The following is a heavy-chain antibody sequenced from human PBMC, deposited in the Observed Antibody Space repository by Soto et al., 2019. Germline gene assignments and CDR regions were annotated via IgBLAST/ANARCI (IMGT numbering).Heavy chain of an antibody. D-gene: IGHD3-10*01. V-gene: IGHV5-51*01. CDR3: ARLPQFLWFGVLTSRAYYFNY. CDR2: IYPGDSDT. CDR1: GYSFSTYW. Sequence: GESLKISCTGSGYSFSTYWIAWVRQMPGKGLEWMGIIYPGDSDTRYSPSFQGQVTISADTSTKTAYLQWSSLKASDTATHYCARLPQFLWFGVLTSRAYYFNYWGPGTLVTVSS. J-gene: IGHJ4*02.